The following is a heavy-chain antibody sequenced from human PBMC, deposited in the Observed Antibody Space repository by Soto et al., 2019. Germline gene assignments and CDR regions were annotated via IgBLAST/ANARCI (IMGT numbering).Heavy chain of an antibody. V-gene: IGHV1-8*01. J-gene: IGHJ3*02. CDR3: ARGINYYASGDDAFDI. D-gene: IGHD3-10*01. CDR1: GYTFTSYD. Sequence: QVQLVQSGAEVKKPGASVKVSCKASGYTFTSYDINWVRQATGQGLEWMGWMNPNSGNTGYAQKFQVTVTMTRNTSISTAYMELSSLRSEDTALYYCARGINYYASGDDAFDIWGQGTMVTVSS. CDR2: MNPNSGNT.